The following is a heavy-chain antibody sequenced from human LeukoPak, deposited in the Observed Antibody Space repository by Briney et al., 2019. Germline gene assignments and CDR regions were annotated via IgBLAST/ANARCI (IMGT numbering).Heavy chain of an antibody. CDR3: ASDPVAGIFDY. J-gene: IGHJ4*02. CDR2: INSDGSST. CDR1: GFTFSSYS. V-gene: IGHV3-74*01. D-gene: IGHD6-19*01. Sequence: GGSLRLSCAASGFTFSSYSMNWVRQAPGKGLVWVSRINSDGSSTSYADSVKGRFTISRDNAKNTLYLQMNSLRAEDTAVYYCASDPVAGIFDYWGQGTLVTVSS.